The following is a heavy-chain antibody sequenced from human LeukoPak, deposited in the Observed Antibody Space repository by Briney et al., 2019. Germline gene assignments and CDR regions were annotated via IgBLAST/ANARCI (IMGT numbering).Heavy chain of an antibody. CDR3: ARRLALAGTGWFDP. CDR1: GYIFTSYW. J-gene: IGHJ5*02. V-gene: IGHV5-51*01. Sequence: GESLKISCKGSGYIFTSYWIGWVRQLPGKGLEWMGIIYPGDSDTRYSPSFQGQVTISADKSISTAYLQWSSLKASDTAMYYCARRLALAGTGWFDPWGQGTLVTVSS. D-gene: IGHD6-19*01. CDR2: IYPGDSDT.